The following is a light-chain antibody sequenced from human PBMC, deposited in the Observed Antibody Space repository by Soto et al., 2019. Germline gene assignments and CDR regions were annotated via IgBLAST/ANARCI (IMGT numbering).Light chain of an antibody. V-gene: IGKV3-20*01. Sequence: EIVLTQSPGTLSLSPGERATLSCRASQSVSSSYLAWYQQKPGQAPRLLIYGASSRATGIPDRFSGSGSGTEFTLTISSLQSEDVAVYYCQQYDNWPLTFGGGTKVDIK. J-gene: IGKJ4*01. CDR3: QQYDNWPLT. CDR1: QSVSSSY. CDR2: GAS.